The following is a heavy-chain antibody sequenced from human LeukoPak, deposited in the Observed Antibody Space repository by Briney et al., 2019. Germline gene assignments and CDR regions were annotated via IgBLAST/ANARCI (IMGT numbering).Heavy chain of an antibody. D-gene: IGHD3-10*01. J-gene: IGHJ4*02. V-gene: IGHV3-48*03. Sequence: GGSLRLSCAASGFTFSSYEMNWVRQAPGKGLEWVSYISSSGSTIYYADSVKGRFTISRDNAKNSLYLQMNSLRAEDTAFYYCAKGRTYYYFGYWGQGTLVTVSS. CDR2: ISSSGSTI. CDR3: AKGRTYYYFGY. CDR1: GFTFSSYE.